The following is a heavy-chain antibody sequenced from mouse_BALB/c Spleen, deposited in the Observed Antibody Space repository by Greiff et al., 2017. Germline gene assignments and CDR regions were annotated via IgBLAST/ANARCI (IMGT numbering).Heavy chain of an antibody. CDR2: ISSGGGNT. CDR3: ARIYYDYDGAY. D-gene: IGHD2-4*01. CDR1: GFTFSSYT. J-gene: IGHJ3*01. V-gene: IGHV5-9*03. Sequence: EVHLVESGGGLVKPGGSLKLSCAASGFTFSSYTMSWVRQTPEKRLEWVATISSGGGNTYYPDSVKGRFTISRDNAKNNLYLQMSSLRSEDTALYYCARIYYDYDGAYWGEGTLVTVSA.